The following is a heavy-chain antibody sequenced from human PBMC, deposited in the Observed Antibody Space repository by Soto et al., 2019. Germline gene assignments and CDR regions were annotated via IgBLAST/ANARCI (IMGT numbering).Heavy chain of an antibody. D-gene: IGHD2-2*01. CDR1: GGSFSGYY. CDR2: INHSGST. Sequence: TSETLSLTCAVYGGSFSGYYWSWIRQPPGKGLEWIGEINHSGSTNYNPSLKSRVTISVDTSKNQFSLKLSSVTAADTAVYYCARPRGHIPAAMVSLWFDPWGQGTLVTVSS. CDR3: ARPRGHIPAAMVSLWFDP. J-gene: IGHJ5*02. V-gene: IGHV4-34*01.